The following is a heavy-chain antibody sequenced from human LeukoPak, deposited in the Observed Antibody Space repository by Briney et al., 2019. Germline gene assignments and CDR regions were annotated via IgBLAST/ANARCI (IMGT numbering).Heavy chain of an antibody. V-gene: IGHV4-59*08. D-gene: IGHD2-2*01. CDR2: IYYSGST. CDR1: GGSISSYY. CDR3: ARHLGYCTSTSCYRVFDY. Sequence: PSETLSLTCTVSGGSISSYYWSWIRQPPGKGLEWIAYIYYSGSTYYNPSLKSRVTISVDTSKNQFSLKLSSVTAADTAVYYCARHLGYCTSTSCYRVFDYWGQGTLVTVSS. J-gene: IGHJ4*02.